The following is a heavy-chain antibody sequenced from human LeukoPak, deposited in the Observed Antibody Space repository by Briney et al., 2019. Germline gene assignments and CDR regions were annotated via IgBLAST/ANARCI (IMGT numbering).Heavy chain of an antibody. CDR2: MNPNSGNT. D-gene: IGHD6-13*01. CDR1: VYTFTSYD. V-gene: IGHV1-8*01. CDR3: ARGGSSSSSWYGIRYYYYYYMDV. J-gene: IGHJ6*03. Sequence: ASVKVSCKASVYTFTSYDINWVRQATGQGREWMGWMNPNSGNTGYAQKFQGRVTMTRNTSISTAYMELSSLRSEDTAVYYCARGGSSSSSWYGIRYYYYYYMDVWGKGTTVTVSS.